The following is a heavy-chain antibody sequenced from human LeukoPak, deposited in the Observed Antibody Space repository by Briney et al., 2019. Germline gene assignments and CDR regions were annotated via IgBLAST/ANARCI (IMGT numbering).Heavy chain of an antibody. J-gene: IGHJ4*02. CDR3: VREASGSPDYFDS. D-gene: IGHD1-26*01. Sequence: SETLSLTCAVYVGSFGAHYWSWVRQSPGKGLEWIGEISHSGSTNYNPSLKSRVSISVDTSKNQFSLKMNSVTAADTAVYYCVREASGSPDYFDSWGQGTLVTVPS. V-gene: IGHV4-34*01. CDR1: VGSFGAHY. CDR2: ISHSGST.